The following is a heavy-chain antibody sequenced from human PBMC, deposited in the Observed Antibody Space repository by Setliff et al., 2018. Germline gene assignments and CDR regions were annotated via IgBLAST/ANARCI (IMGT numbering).Heavy chain of an antibody. D-gene: IGHD3-10*01. CDR1: GGSISSDY. CDR2: FYHSASS. Sequence: KTSETLSLTCNVSGGSISSDYWAWIRQPPGKALEWIGYFYHSASSNYNPSLKGRVTMSADTSKKQLYLSLTSVSVADTAMYYCARSHYYASGNSHYYYMDVWGKGTAGTVS. J-gene: IGHJ6*03. V-gene: IGHV4-59*08. CDR3: ARSHYYASGNSHYYYMDV.